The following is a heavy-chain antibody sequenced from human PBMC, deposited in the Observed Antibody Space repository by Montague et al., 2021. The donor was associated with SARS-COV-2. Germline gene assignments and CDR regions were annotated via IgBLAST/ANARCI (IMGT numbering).Heavy chain of an antibody. CDR3: ARHSSALMVRRVNITDYYYGMDV. J-gene: IGHJ6*02. CDR1: GYSFTSYW. D-gene: IGHD3-10*01. CDR2: IYPGDSDT. V-gene: IGHV5-51*01. Sequence: SGAEVKKPGESLKISCKGSGYSFTSYWIGWVRQMPGKGLEWMGIIYPGDSDTRYSPSFQGQVTISAVKSISTAYLQWSSLKASDTAMYYCARHSSALMVRRVNITDYYYGMDVWGQGTTVTVSS.